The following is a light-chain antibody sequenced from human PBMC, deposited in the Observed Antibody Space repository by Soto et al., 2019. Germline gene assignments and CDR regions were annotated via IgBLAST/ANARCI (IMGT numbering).Light chain of an antibody. V-gene: IGKV3-20*01. J-gene: IGKJ2*01. CDR3: QHYDSSPT. Sequence: EIVVTQSPGTLSLSPGEGATLSCRASQSVSSNYLAWYQQKPGQAPRLLISDASSRAAGIRGKFSGSGSGTDFTLTISRLEPEDFAVYFCQHYDSSPTFGLGTKLEIK. CDR2: DAS. CDR1: QSVSSNY.